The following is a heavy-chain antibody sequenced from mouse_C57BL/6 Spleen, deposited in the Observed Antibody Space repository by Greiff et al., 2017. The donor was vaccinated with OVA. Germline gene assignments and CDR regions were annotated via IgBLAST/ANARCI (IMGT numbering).Heavy chain of an antibody. CDR2: IHPNSGST. D-gene: IGHD2-5*01. J-gene: IGHJ1*03. CDR3: ARKDYSNYGWYFDV. V-gene: IGHV1-64*01. Sequence: VQLQQPGAELVKPGASVKLSCKASGYTFTSYWMHWVKQRPGQGLEWIGMIHPNSGSTNYNEKFKSKATLTVDKSSSTAYMQLSSLTSEDSAVYYGARKDYSNYGWYFDVWGTGTTVTVSS. CDR1: GYTFTSYW.